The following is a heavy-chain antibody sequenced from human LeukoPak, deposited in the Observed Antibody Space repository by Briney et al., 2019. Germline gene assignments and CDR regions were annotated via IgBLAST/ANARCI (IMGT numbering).Heavy chain of an antibody. V-gene: IGHV1-18*01. J-gene: IGHJ4*02. CDR3: VRDDLETDYDFWSGTLFDY. CDR2: ISAYNGNT. Sequence: GASVKVSCKASGYTFTSYGISWVRQAPGQGLEWMGWISAYNGNTNYAQKLQGRVTMTTDTSTSTAYMELRSLRSDDTAVYYCVRDDLETDYDFWSGTLFDYWGQGTLSPSPQ. D-gene: IGHD3-3*01. CDR1: GYTFTSYG.